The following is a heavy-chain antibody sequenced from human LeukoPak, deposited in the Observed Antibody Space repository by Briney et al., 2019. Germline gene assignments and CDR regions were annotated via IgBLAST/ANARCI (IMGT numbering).Heavy chain of an antibody. Sequence: ASVKVSCTASGYTFTDYYIHWVRQAPGQGLEWMGWINPNSGGTNYAQKFQGRVTMTRDTSIRTAYMELSSLRSDDTAVFYCARYCMNIEATVSRFDPWGQGTLVTVSS. D-gene: IGHD6-13*01. CDR1: GYTFTDYY. CDR2: INPNSGGT. V-gene: IGHV1-2*02. CDR3: ARYCMNIEATVSRFDP. J-gene: IGHJ5*02.